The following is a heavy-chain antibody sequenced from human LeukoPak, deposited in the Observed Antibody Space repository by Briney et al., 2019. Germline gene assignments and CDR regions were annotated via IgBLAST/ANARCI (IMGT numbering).Heavy chain of an antibody. CDR2: IYYSGST. D-gene: IGHD3-9*01. CDR3: ARRYFDWLFQRHCWYFDL. Sequence: SETLSLTCTVSGGSISSYYWSWIRQPPGKGLEWIGYIYYSGSTNYNPSLKSRVTISVDTSKNQFSLKLSSVTAADTAVYYCARRYFDWLFQRHCWYFDLWGRGTLVTVSS. V-gene: IGHV4-59*01. CDR1: GGSISSYY. J-gene: IGHJ2*01.